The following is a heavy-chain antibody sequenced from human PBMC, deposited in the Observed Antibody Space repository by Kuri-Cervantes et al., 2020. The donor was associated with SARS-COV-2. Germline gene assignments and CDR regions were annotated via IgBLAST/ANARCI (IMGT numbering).Heavy chain of an antibody. CDR3: ARAGSGNYYILFYYFGLDV. D-gene: IGHD3-10*01. CDR1: GFAFSGSA. Sequence: GESLKISCEASGFAFSGSAMHWVRQAPGKGLEWVALISSDGSIRHYGDSVKGRFIISREDSKNTLYLQMNSLRVEDTAVYYCARAGSGNYYILFYYFGLDVWGQGITVTVSS. J-gene: IGHJ6*02. CDR2: ISSDGSIR. V-gene: IGHV3-30*03.